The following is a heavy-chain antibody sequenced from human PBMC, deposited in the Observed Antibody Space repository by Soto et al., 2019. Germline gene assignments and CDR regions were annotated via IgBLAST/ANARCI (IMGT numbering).Heavy chain of an antibody. J-gene: IGHJ4*02. V-gene: IGHV3-23*01. CDR1: GFTFSNYA. CDR3: AKADGNYYTNYFHF. D-gene: IGHD3-10*01. CDR2: ISGSGDKT. Sequence: EVQLLESGGDLVQPGGSLRLSCVTSGFTFSNYAMSWVRQAPVKGLEWVSHISGSGDKTDYADSVNGRVTISRDNSKNTLYLQMNRLRVDDTAMYYCAKADGNYYTNYFHFWGQGTLVTVSS.